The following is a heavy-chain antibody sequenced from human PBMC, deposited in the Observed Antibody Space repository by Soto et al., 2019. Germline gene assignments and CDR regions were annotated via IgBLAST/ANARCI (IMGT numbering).Heavy chain of an antibody. J-gene: IGHJ6*02. Sequence: ASVKVSCKASGYTFTSYGITWVRQAPGQGLEWMAWISDYNGKTNYAQKFQGRVTMTTDTSSSTAYMELRSLRSDDTAVYYCARDPYHVLMVNAPNLYGMDVWGQGTTVTVSS. D-gene: IGHD2-8*01. CDR2: ISDYNGKT. CDR1: GYTFTSYG. CDR3: ARDPYHVLMVNAPNLYGMDV. V-gene: IGHV1-18*01.